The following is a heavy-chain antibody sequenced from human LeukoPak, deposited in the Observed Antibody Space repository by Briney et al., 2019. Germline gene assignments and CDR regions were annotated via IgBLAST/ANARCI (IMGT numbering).Heavy chain of an antibody. CDR3: AAEPGYSSGWYSVDY. J-gene: IGHJ4*02. V-gene: IGHV1-58*02. CDR2: IVVGSGNT. D-gene: IGHD6-19*01. CDR1: GFTFTSSA. Sequence: SVNVSCQASGFTFTSSAMQWVRQARGQRLEWIGWIVVGSGNTNYAQKFQERVTITRDMSTSTAYMELSSLRSEDTAVYYCAAEPGYSSGWYSVDYWGQGTLVTVSS.